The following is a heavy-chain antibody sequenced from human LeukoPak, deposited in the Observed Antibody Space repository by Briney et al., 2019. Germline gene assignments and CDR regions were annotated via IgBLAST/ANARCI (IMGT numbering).Heavy chain of an antibody. J-gene: IGHJ4*02. Sequence: ASVKVSCKASGGTFSSYAISWVRQAPGQGLEWMGRIIPIFGTANYAQKFQGRVTFTTDESTSTAYMELSSLRSEDTAVYYCARVGGSSWYGYYFDYWGQGTLVTVSS. V-gene: IGHV1-69*05. CDR3: ARVGGSSWYGYYFDY. CDR2: IIPIFGTA. D-gene: IGHD6-13*01. CDR1: GGTFSSYA.